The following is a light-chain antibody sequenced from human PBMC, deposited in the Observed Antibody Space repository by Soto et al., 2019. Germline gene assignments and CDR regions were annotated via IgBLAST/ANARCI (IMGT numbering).Light chain of an antibody. J-gene: IGKJ2*01. CDR2: DAF. CDR1: QSVSSY. Sequence: IVLTQSPATLSLSPGERATLSCRASQSVSSYLAWYQQKPGQPPRLLIYDAFNRATGIPARFSGSGSGTDFTLTISSLEPEDFAVYYCQQRSDWSYTFGQGTKLEIK. V-gene: IGKV3-11*01. CDR3: QQRSDWSYT.